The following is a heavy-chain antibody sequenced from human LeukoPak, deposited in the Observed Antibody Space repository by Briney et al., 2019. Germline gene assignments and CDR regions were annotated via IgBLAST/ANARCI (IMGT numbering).Heavy chain of an antibody. CDR3: ARDRSSWYHCFDY. D-gene: IGHD6-13*01. V-gene: IGHV3-21*01. CDR1: GFTFSSYS. CDR2: ISSSSSYI. Sequence: GGSLRLSCAASGFTFSSYSMNWVRQAPGKGLEWVSSISSSSSYIYYADSVEGQFTISRDNAKNSLYLQMNSLRAEDTAVYYCARDRSSWYHCFDYWGQGTLVTVSS. J-gene: IGHJ4*02.